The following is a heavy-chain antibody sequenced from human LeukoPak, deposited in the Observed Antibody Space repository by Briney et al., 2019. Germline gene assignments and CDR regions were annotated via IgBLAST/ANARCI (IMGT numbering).Heavy chain of an antibody. V-gene: IGHV3-66*01. J-gene: IGHJ4*02. CDR2: IYSGGST. CDR1: GFTVSSNY. Sequence: GGSLRLSCAASGFTVSSNYMSWVRQAPGKGLEWVSVIYSGGSTHYTDSVKGRFTISRDNAKNSLYLQMNSLRAEDTAVYYCARDLGSYYFDYWGQGTLVTVSS. D-gene: IGHD3-10*01. CDR3: ARDLGSYYFDY.